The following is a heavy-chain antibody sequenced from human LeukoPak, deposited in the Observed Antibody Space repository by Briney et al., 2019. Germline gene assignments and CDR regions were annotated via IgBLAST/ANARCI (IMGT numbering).Heavy chain of an antibody. CDR2: ISCDGSNK. Sequence: GGSLRLSCAASGFTFSSYAMHWVRQAPGKGLEWVAVISCDGSNKYYADSVKGRFTISRDNSKNTLYLQMNSLRAEDTAVYYCASEKAAAGTIFDYWGQGTLVTVSS. J-gene: IGHJ4*02. CDR1: GFTFSSYA. CDR3: ASEKAAAGTIFDY. D-gene: IGHD6-13*01. V-gene: IGHV3-30-3*01.